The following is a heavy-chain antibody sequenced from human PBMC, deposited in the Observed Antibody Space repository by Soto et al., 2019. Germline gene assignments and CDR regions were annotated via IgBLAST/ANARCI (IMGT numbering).Heavy chain of an antibody. CDR2: ISSSGSDT. CDR1: GFTFSDYY. J-gene: IGHJ4*02. CDR3: ARSLRGYSGYSGY. V-gene: IGHV3-11*05. D-gene: IGHD5-12*01. Sequence: QVQLVESGGGLVKPGGCLRLSCAASGFTFSDYYMSWIRQAPGKGLEWVSYISSSGSDTNYADSVKGRFTVSRDNAKNPLYLKMNSLRAEDTAVYYCARSLRGYSGYSGYWGQGTLVTVSS.